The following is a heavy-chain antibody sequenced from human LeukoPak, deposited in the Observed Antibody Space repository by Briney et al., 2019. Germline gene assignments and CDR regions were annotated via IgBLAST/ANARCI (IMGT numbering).Heavy chain of an antibody. CDR2: INTKIYGRTT. V-gene: IGHV3-15*01. CDR1: GFTFTNAW. Sequence: GGSLRLSCAASGFTFTNAWMSWVRQAPGKGLEWVGHINTKIYGRTTDYAAPVKGRFTISRDDSENTLFLQMNSLNTKDTAVYYCNTVAFDYGDYSFDYWGQGTLVTVSS. CDR3: NTVAFDYGDYSFDY. J-gene: IGHJ4*02. D-gene: IGHD4-17*01.